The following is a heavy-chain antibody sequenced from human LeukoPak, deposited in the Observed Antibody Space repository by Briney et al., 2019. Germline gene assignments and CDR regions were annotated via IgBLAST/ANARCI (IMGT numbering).Heavy chain of an antibody. Sequence: GGSLRLSCAASGFTFSSYSMNWVRQAPGKGLEWVSSISSSSSYIYYADSVKGRFTISRDNAKNTLYLQMNSLRAEDTAVYYCARVGEDSGYDPTYYYYMDVWGKGTTVTISS. CDR2: ISSSSSYI. D-gene: IGHD5-12*01. J-gene: IGHJ6*03. V-gene: IGHV3-21*01. CDR1: GFTFSSYS. CDR3: ARVGEDSGYDPTYYYYMDV.